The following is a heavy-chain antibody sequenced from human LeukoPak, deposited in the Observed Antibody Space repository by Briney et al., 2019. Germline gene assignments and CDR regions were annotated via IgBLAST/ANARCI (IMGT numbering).Heavy chain of an antibody. CDR1: GFTFISYG. CDR2: ISYDGSNK. CDR3: ARAAIFGVVIVWAATWFDP. V-gene: IGHV3-30*03. Sequence: GGSLRLSCAASGFTFISYGMHWVRQAPGKGLEWVAVISYDGSNKYYADSVKGRFTISRDNSKNTLYLQMNSLRAEDTAVYYCARAAIFGVVIVWAATWFDPWGQGTLVTVSS. D-gene: IGHD3-3*01. J-gene: IGHJ5*02.